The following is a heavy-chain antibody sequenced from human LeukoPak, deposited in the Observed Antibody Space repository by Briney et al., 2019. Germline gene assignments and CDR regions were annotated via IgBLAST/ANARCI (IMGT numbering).Heavy chain of an antibody. J-gene: IGHJ4*02. D-gene: IGHD2-2*01. CDR3: ARDEDIVVVPAAPGY. CDR1: GFTFSSYA. CDR2: ISYDGSNK. Sequence: GRSLRLSCAASGFTFSSYAMHWVRQAPGKGLEWVAVISYDGSNKYYADSVKGRFTISRDNSKNTLYLQMNSLRAEDTAVYYCARDEDIVVVPAAPGYWGQGTLVTVSS. V-gene: IGHV3-30*04.